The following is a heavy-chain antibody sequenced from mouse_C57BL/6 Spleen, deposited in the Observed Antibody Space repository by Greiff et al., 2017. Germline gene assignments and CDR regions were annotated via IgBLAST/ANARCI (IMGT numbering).Heavy chain of an antibody. J-gene: IGHJ3*01. CDR1: GYSITSDY. V-gene: IGHV3-8*01. D-gene: IGHD1-1*01. CDR3: ARSPWAITTVVAPFAY. CDR2: ISYSGST. Sequence: EVKLVESGPGLAKPSQTLSLTCSVTGYSITSDYWNWIRKFPGNKLEYMGYISYSGSTYYNPSLKSRISITRDTSKNQYYLQLNSVTTEDTATYYCARSPWAITTVVAPFAYWGQGTLVTVSA.